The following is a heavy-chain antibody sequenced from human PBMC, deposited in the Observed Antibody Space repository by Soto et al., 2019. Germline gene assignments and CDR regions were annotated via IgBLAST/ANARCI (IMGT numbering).Heavy chain of an antibody. D-gene: IGHD3-3*01. CDR3: AKDTLMRFGSGYPPLDYYYGMDV. CDR1: GFTFDDYA. Sequence: EVQLVESGGGLVQPGRSLRLSCAASGFTFDDYAMHWVRQAPGKGLEWVSGISWNRGSIGYADSVKGRFTISRDNAKNSLYLQMNSLRAEDTALYYCAKDTLMRFGSGYPPLDYYYGMDVWGQGTTVTVSS. J-gene: IGHJ6*02. V-gene: IGHV3-9*01. CDR2: ISWNRGSI.